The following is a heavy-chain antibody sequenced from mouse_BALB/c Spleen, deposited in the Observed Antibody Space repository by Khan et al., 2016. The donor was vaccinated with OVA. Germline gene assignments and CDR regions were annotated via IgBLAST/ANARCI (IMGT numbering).Heavy chain of an antibody. Sequence: DLVKPGASVKLSCKASGYTFTSYWINWIKQRPGQGLEWIGRIAPGSGSTYYNEMFKGKATLTVDTSSSTAYIQLSSLSSEDSAVYFVEREIYYGRTCYAMDYWGQGTSVTVSS. CDR3: EREIYYGRTCYAMDY. CDR2: IAPGSGST. J-gene: IGHJ4*01. CDR1: GYTFTSYW. V-gene: IGHV1S41*01. D-gene: IGHD1-1*01.